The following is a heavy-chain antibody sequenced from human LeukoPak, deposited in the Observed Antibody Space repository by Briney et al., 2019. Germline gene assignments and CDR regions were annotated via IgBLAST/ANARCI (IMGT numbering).Heavy chain of an antibody. CDR1: GFTFSSYG. CDR2: IRYDGSNK. Sequence: GGSLRLSCAASGFTFSSYGMHWVRQAPGKGLEWVAFIRYDGSNKYYADSVKGRFTISRDNSKNTLYLQMNSLRAEDTAVYYCAKDGIAVAGTPYYFDYWGQGTLVTVSS. V-gene: IGHV3-30*02. J-gene: IGHJ4*02. D-gene: IGHD6-19*01. CDR3: AKDGIAVAGTPYYFDY.